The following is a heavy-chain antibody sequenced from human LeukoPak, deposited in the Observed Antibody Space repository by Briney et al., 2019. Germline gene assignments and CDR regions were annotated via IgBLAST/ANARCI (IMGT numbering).Heavy chain of an antibody. V-gene: IGHV3-33*08. J-gene: IGHJ4*02. D-gene: IGHD3-22*01. CDR1: GFTFSTYA. Sequence: PGRSLRLSCAASGFTFSTYAMHWVRQAPGKGLEWVAVIWYDGSKKYYADSVKGRFTISRDNSKNTLYLQMNSLRAEDTAVYYCARDRYYDSSGYYALDYWGQGTLVTVSS. CDR2: IWYDGSKK. CDR3: ARDRYYDSSGYYALDY.